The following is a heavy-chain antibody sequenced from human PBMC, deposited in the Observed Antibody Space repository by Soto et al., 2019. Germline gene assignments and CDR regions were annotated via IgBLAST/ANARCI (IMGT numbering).Heavy chain of an antibody. J-gene: IGHJ3*02. Sequence: GESLKISCKGSGHSFTSYWIGCVRQMPGKGLEWMGMICPGDSDTRYSTSFQGQVTISADKYIRTAYLQWSSLKASDTAMYYCARWENCGGDCYDALDIWAQGTMVPVS. CDR1: GHSFTSYW. V-gene: IGHV5-51*01. D-gene: IGHD2-21*02. CDR2: ICPGDSDT. CDR3: ARWENCGGDCYDALDI.